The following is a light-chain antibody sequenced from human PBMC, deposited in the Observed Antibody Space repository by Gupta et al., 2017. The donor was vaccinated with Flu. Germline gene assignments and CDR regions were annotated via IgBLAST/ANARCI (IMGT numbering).Light chain of an antibody. V-gene: IGLV6-57*01. J-gene: IGLJ3*02. CDR3: PYYDGANVV. CDR1: SGGIGSAF. CDR2: HND. Sequence: FMLPQPRSVSDSPAKTVTISCTRSSGGIGSAFVQWLQQRPGSSATTVMYHNDERPSGVPARFSCSIDTSYTSAFPVISGLMTEDDAYYYCPYYDGANVVFGGGTKLTVL.